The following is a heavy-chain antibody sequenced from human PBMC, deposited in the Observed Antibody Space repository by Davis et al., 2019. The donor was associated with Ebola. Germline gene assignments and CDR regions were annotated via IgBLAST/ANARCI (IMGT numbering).Heavy chain of an antibody. Sequence: SVKVSCKASGYTFTSYGISWVRQAPGQGLEWMGGIIPIFGTANYAQKFQGRVTMTRDTSTSTVYMELSSLRSEDTAVYYCAREEGYSSSWYDYYYYYGMDVWGQGTTVTVSS. CDR1: GYTFTSYG. CDR2: IIPIFGTA. D-gene: IGHD6-13*01. V-gene: IGHV1-69*05. J-gene: IGHJ6*02. CDR3: AREEGYSSSWYDYYYYYGMDV.